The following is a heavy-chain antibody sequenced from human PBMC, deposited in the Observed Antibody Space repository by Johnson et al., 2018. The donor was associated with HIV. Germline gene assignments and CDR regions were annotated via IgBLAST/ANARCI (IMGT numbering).Heavy chain of an antibody. CDR3: ARSPETGDRLWRAFDI. CDR2: IRYDGSNK. CDR1: GFTFSSYG. Sequence: QMLLVESGGGVVQPGGSLRLSCAASGFTFSSYGMHWVRQAPGKGLEWVAFIRYDGSNKYFAASVRGRFTISRDSSKNTLYLQMKSLRVEDTAVYYCARSPETGDRLWRAFDIWGHGTMVTVSS. J-gene: IGHJ3*02. V-gene: IGHV3-30*02. D-gene: IGHD4-17*01.